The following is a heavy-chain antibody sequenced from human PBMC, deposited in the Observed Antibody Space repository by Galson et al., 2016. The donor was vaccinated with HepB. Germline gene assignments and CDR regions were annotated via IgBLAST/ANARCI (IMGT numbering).Heavy chain of an antibody. V-gene: IGHV3-7*03. D-gene: IGHD6-13*01. J-gene: IGHJ4*02. CDR2: IKQDGSEK. CDR3: ASIFRYSSSQHPGY. CDR1: GFPFRSYW. Sequence: SLRLSCAVSGFPFRSYWMSWVRQAPGRGLEWVANIKQDGSEKYYVDTVKGRFTISRDNAKNSPYLQMNSLRAEDTAVYYCASIFRYSSSQHPGYWGQGTLVTVSS.